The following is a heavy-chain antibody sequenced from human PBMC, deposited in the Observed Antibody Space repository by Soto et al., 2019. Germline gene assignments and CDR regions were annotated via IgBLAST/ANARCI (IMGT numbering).Heavy chain of an antibody. CDR2: ISSSLTYT. CDR3: TTLGHYYDSSPLDV. D-gene: IGHD3-22*01. CDR1: GFTFSDDY. Sequence: PGGSLRLSCAASGFTFSDDYMGWIRQAPGKGLEWVSFISSSLTYTKHADSVRGRFTISRDNAKDSLYLQMNSLRAEDTAVYYCTTLGHYYDSSPLDVWGQGTTVTVSS. J-gene: IGHJ6*02. V-gene: IGHV3-11*03.